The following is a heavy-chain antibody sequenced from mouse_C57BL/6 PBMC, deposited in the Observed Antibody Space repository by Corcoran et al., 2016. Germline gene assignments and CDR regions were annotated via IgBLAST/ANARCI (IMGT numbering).Heavy chain of an antibody. CDR1: GYTFTDYY. D-gene: IGHD2-5*01. J-gene: IGHJ4*01. CDR2: INPYNGGT. V-gene: IGHV1-19*01. Sequence: EVQLQQSGPVLVKPGASVKMSCKASGYTFTDYYMNWVRQSHGKSLEWIGVINPYNGGTSYNQKFKGKATLTVDKSSSTAYMELNSLTSEDSAVYYCARALAYYSNPMDYWGQGTSVTVSS. CDR3: ARALAYYSNPMDY.